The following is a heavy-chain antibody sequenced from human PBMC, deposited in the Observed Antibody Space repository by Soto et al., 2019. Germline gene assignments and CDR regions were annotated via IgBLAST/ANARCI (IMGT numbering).Heavy chain of an antibody. D-gene: IGHD3-22*01. CDR1: GYTFTSYY. Sequence: ASVKVSCKAPGYTFTSYYMHWVRRAPGQGLEWMGIINPSGGSTSYAQKFQGRVTMTRDTSTSTVYMELSSLRSEDTAVYYCARDSRRQDSSGYLYSYDYWGQGTLVTVSS. J-gene: IGHJ4*02. V-gene: IGHV1-46*01. CDR2: INPSGGST. CDR3: ARDSRRQDSSGYLYSYDY.